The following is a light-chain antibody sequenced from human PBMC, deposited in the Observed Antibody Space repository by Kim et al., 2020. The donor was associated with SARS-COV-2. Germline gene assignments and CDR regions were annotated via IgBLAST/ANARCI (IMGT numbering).Light chain of an antibody. V-gene: IGLV1-51*01. CDR3: ATWDSSLSVGV. CDR2: DNN. J-gene: IGLJ3*02. CDR1: SSNIGNRY. Sequence: QSVLTQPPSVSAAPGQKVTISCSGSSSNIGNRYVSWYQHLPGTAPKLLIYDNNKRPSGIPDRFSSSKSGTSATLGITGLRTGDEADYYCATWDSSLSVGVFGGGTKVTVL.